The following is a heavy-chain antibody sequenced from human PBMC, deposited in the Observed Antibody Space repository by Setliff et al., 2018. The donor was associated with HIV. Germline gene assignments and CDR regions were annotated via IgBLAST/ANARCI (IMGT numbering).Heavy chain of an antibody. Sequence: TSETLSLTCAVYGGSFSGHYWSWIRQPPGEGLEWIASIYYSGSTYYAPSLKSRVTISVDTSKNQFSLKLTSVTAADTAVYFCARVVPREVAPGGFDIWGQGTMVTVSS. CDR1: GGSFSGHY. CDR3: ARVVPREVAPGGFDI. D-gene: IGHD5-12*01. CDR2: IYYSGST. J-gene: IGHJ3*02. V-gene: IGHV4-34*11.